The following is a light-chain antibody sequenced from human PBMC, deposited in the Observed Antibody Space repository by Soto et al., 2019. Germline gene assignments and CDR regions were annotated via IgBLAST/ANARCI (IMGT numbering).Light chain of an antibody. CDR3: EQSYSIPWT. Sequence: DIQMTQSPSSLSASVGDRVTITCRASQSISSYLTWYQQKPGKAPKLLIYAASTLQSGVPSRFSGSESGTDFTLTISSLQAEDFATYHCEQSYSIPWTFGQGTKVEIK. J-gene: IGKJ1*01. CDR1: QSISSY. CDR2: AAS. V-gene: IGKV1-39*01.